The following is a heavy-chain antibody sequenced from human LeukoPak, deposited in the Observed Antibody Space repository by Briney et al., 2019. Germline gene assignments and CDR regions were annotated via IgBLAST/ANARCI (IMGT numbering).Heavy chain of an antibody. CDR3: ARVVGLRWYYYGMDV. J-gene: IGHJ6*02. V-gene: IGHV4-59*01. D-gene: IGHD4-23*01. Sequence: SETLSLTCTVSGGSISSYYWSWIRQPPGKGLEWIGYIYYSGSTNYNPSLKSRATISVDTSKNQFSLKLSSVTAADTAVYYCARVVGLRWYYYGMDVWGQGTTVTVSS. CDR1: GGSISSYY. CDR2: IYYSGST.